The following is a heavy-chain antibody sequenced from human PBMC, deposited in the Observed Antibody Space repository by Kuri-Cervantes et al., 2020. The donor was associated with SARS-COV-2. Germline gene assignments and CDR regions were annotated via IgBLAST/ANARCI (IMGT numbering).Heavy chain of an antibody. CDR2: ISYDGKKK. Sequence: GESLKIFCAASGFNFSRSDMHWVRQAPGKGLEWVAVISYDGKKKRCMASGKGRFTISRNNSQNTLYLQMQSLRSEDTGMYYCATDRDGFHDFWGQGTLVTVSS. D-gene: IGHD3-10*01. CDR3: ATDRDGFHDF. J-gene: IGHJ4*02. V-gene: IGHV3-30*03. CDR1: GFNFSRSD.